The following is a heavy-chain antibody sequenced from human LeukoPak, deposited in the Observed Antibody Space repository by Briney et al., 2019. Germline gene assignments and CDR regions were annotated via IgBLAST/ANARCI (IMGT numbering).Heavy chain of an antibody. V-gene: IGHV5-51*01. D-gene: IGHD2-15*01. CDR3: ALNPRGYCSGGRCYIGY. Sequence: GESLKISCKGSGYSFTNYWIGWVRQMPGKGLEWMGIIYPGDSDTRYSPSLQGQVTISADKSISTAYLQWSSLKASDTAMYYCALNPRGYCSGGRCYIGYWGQGTLVTVSS. CDR1: GYSFTNYW. CDR2: IYPGDSDT. J-gene: IGHJ4*02.